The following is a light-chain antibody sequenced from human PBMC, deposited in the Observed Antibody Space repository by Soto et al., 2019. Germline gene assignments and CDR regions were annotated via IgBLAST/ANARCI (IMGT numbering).Light chain of an antibody. J-gene: IGKJ5*01. CDR2: EAS. CDR1: QSISTF. CDR3: QQLYTLPFT. Sequence: DIQMTQSPSSLSASVGDRVTITCRASQSISTFLAWYQQKPGKAPKLLIYEASTLQSGVPSRFSGSGSGTEFTLTISGLLPEDFAAYHCQQLYTLPFTFGQGTRLEIK. V-gene: IGKV1-9*01.